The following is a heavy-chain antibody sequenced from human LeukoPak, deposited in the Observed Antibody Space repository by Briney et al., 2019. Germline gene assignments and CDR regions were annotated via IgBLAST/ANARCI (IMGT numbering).Heavy chain of an antibody. CDR2: ISGSGGST. D-gene: IGHD1-26*01. J-gene: IGHJ4*02. CDR1: GFTFSSYA. V-gene: IGHV3-23*01. CDR3: AAGGATDLFDY. Sequence: GGSLRLSCAASGFTFSSYAMIWVRQAPGKGREGGSAISGSGGSTYYADSVKGRFTISRDNSKKTLYLQMNSLRAEDTAVYYCAAGGATDLFDYWGQGTLVTVSS.